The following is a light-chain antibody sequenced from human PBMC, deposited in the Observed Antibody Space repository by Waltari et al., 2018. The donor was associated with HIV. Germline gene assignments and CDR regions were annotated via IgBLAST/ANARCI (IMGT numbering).Light chain of an antibody. J-gene: IGKJ4*01. Sequence: DIVVTQSTDSLAVSLGERATINCKSSQTVFSGSNNKNYLAWYQQRPGQPPKLLIYWASTRESGVPDRFNGSGSGTDFTLTISSLQAEDVAVYYCQQYYSTPPSLTFGGGTKVEIK. CDR3: QQYYSTPPSLT. V-gene: IGKV4-1*01. CDR1: QTVFSGSNNKNY. CDR2: WAS.